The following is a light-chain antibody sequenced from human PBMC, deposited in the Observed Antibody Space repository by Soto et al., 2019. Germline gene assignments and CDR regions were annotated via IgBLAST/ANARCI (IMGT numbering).Light chain of an antibody. CDR1: SSDVGGYNF. V-gene: IGLV2-8*01. CDR3: SSYAGSNNLV. J-gene: IGLJ1*01. CDR2: AVS. Sequence: QSALTQPPSASGSPGQSLTISCTGTSSDVGGYNFVSWYQHNPGKAPKLMIFAVSRRPSGVPDRFSGSKSGNTASLTVSGLHAEDEADYYCSSYAGSNNLVFGTGTQLTVL.